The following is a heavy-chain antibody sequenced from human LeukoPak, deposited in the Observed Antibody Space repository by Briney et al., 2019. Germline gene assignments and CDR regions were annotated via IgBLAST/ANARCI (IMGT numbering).Heavy chain of an antibody. Sequence: GGSLRLSCAASGFTFSSYSMNWVRQAPGKGLEWVSYISSSSSTIYYADSVKGRSTISRDNAKNSLYLQMNSLRDEDTAVYYCARDLIHSYYYDSSGYYFDYWGQGTLVTVSS. CDR3: ARDLIHSYYYDSSGYYFDY. J-gene: IGHJ4*02. CDR2: ISSSSSTI. CDR1: GFTFSSYS. D-gene: IGHD3-22*01. V-gene: IGHV3-48*02.